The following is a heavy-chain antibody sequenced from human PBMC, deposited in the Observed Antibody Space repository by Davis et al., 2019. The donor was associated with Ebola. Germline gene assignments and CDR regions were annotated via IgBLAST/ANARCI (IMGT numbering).Heavy chain of an antibody. CDR1: GGSFNGYY. D-gene: IGHD6-13*01. J-gene: IGHJ6*02. V-gene: IGHV4-34*01. Sequence: SETLSLTCAVYGGSFNGYYWSWIRQPPGKGLEWIGEINHSGSTNYNPSLKSRVTISVDTSKNQFSLKLSSVTAADTAVYYCARGGVIAAAGNDDFYYYYGMDVWGQGTTVTVSS. CDR2: INHSGST. CDR3: ARGGVIAAAGNDDFYYYYGMDV.